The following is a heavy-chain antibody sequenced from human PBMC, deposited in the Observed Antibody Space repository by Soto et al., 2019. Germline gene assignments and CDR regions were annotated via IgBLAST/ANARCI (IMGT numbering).Heavy chain of an antibody. D-gene: IGHD2-15*01. CDR1: GGSISTGGYY. V-gene: IGHV4-31*01. CDR2: IYYSGST. J-gene: IGHJ4*02. CDR3: ARAPSDCSGGRCPHFGY. Sequence: QVQLQESGPGLVKPSQTLSLTCTVSGGSISTGGYYWSWILQHPVKGLEWFGDIYYSGSTSYNPSLKSIVNMIVGTSKHQFSLKLRSVTAADTAVYYCARAPSDCSGGRCPHFGYWGQGTLVTVSS.